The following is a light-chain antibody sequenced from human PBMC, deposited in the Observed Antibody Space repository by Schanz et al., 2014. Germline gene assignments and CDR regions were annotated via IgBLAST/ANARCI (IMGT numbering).Light chain of an antibody. CDR1: DSDVGVYNY. CDR3: CSYAGSSTWV. J-gene: IGLJ3*02. CDR2: DVS. V-gene: IGLV2-14*03. Sequence: QSVLTQPASVSGSPGQSITISCTGTDSDVGVYNYVSWYQHHPGKAPKLMIYDVSDRPSGVSIRFSGSKSGNTASLTISGLQAEDEAEYYCCSYAGSSTWVFGGGTKLTVL.